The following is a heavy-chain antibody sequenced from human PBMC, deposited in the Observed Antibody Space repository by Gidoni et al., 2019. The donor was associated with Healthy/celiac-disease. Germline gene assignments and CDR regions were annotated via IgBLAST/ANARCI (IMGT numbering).Heavy chain of an antibody. CDR1: GFTFSSYG. D-gene: IGHD4-4*01. J-gene: IGHJ4*02. Sequence: QVQLVESGGGVVQPGRSLRLSCAASGFTFSSYGMHWVRQAPGKGLEWVAVISYDGSNKYYADSVKGRFTISRDNSKNTLYLQMNSLRAEDTAVYYCAKVYRGFFDYWGQGTLVTVSS. CDR3: AKVYRGFFDY. V-gene: IGHV3-30*18. CDR2: ISYDGSNK.